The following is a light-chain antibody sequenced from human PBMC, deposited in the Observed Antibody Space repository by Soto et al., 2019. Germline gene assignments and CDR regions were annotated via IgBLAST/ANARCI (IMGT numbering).Light chain of an antibody. J-gene: IGLJ3*02. V-gene: IGLV8-61*01. CDR1: SGSVSPSSF. CDR2: TTN. Sequence: QAVVTQDPSFSVSPVGTATLTCGLSSGSVSPSSFPGWFQQTPGHAPCELIYTTNTRSSGVPDRFSGSILANKASLTITGAQSDNESYYYCVLYMGSGIWVFGGGTKLAVL. CDR3: VLYMGSGIWV.